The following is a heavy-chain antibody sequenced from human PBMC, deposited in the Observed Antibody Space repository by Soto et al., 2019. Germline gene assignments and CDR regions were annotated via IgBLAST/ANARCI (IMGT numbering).Heavy chain of an antibody. Sequence: SETLSLTCTVSGGSISSYYWSWIRQPPGKGLEWNGYIYYSGSTNYNPSNKSRVTKSVDTSKNQFYLKLSSVTAADTAVYYCARGHSSGWIDAFDIWGQGTMVTVSS. D-gene: IGHD6-19*01. CDR3: ARGHSSGWIDAFDI. J-gene: IGHJ3*02. CDR2: IYYSGST. V-gene: IGHV4-59*01. CDR1: GGSISSYY.